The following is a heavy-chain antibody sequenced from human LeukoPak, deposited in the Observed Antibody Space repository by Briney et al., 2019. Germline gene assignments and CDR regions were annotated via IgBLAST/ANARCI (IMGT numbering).Heavy chain of an antibody. Sequence: SETLSLTCTLSGDSINSDNYNWGWIRQSPGKGLEWIGNIYNSGSTYYNPSLESRVTISVDTSRNQFSLHLTSVTAADTSVYYCARGGGQHLTRYFYYGMVWGQGTTVTVSS. J-gene: IGHJ6*02. CDR1: GDSINSDNYN. D-gene: IGHD6-13*01. CDR3: ARGGGQHLTRYFYYGMV. CDR2: IYNSGST. V-gene: IGHV4-39*01.